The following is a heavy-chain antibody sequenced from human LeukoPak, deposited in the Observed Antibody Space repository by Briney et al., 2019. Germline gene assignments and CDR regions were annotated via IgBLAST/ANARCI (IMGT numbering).Heavy chain of an antibody. Sequence: ASVKVSCKASGYTFTSYGISWVRQAPGQGLEWMGWISAYNGNTNYAQKLQGRVTMTTDTSMSTAYMELRSLRSDDTAVYYCARALFRGVVPAALGYWGQGTLVTVSS. D-gene: IGHD2-2*01. CDR3: ARALFRGVVPAALGY. J-gene: IGHJ4*02. V-gene: IGHV1-18*04. CDR2: ISAYNGNT. CDR1: GYTFTSYG.